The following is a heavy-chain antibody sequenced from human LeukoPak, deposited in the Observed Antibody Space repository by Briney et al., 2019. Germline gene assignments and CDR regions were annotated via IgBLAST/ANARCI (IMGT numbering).Heavy chain of an antibody. J-gene: IGHJ3*02. V-gene: IGHV1-24*01. CDR3: ATDGPGRYSYGSLHAFGI. Sequence: VASVKVSCKVSGYTLTELSMHWVRQAPGKGLEWVGGFDPEDGETIYAQKFQGRVTITADTSTDTAYMELSSLRSEDTAVYYCATDGPGRYSYGSLHAFGIWGQGTMVTISS. CDR2: FDPEDGET. CDR1: GYTLTELS. D-gene: IGHD5-18*01.